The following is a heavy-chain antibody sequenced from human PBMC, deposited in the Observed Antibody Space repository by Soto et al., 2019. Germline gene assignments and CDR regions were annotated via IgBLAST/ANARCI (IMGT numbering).Heavy chain of an antibody. CDR1: GGSIRSSTYY. CDR3: ARHEGRAAAGRPLDY. Sequence: QLQLQESGPGLVKPSETLSLTCTVSGGSIRSSTYYWGWIRQPPGKGLEWIGSIYYSGSTHYNPSLKRRVTTSVATSTNQFSLKLNSVTAADTAVYYCARHEGRAAAGRPLDYWGQGTLVTVSS. V-gene: IGHV4-39*01. J-gene: IGHJ4*02. CDR2: IYYSGST. D-gene: IGHD6-13*01.